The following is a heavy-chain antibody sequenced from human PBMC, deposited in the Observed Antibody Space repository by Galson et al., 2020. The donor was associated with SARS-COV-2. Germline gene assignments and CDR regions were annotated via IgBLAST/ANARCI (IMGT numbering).Heavy chain of an antibody. D-gene: IGHD2-21*01. Sequence: SQTLSLTCTVSGGSVSSSTYFWGWIRQPPGKGLEWIGTIYYSGSTYYNPSLKSRVTISVDTSNNQFSLRLSSVTAADTAVYYCARHIGRTWPILEPYYMDVWGKGTTFTISS. J-gene: IGHJ6*03. V-gene: IGHV4-39*01. CDR3: ARHIGRTWPILEPYYMDV. CDR2: IYYSGST. CDR1: GGSVSSSTYF.